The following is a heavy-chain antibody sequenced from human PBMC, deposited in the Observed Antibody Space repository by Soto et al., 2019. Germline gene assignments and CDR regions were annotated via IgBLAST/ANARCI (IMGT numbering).Heavy chain of an antibody. V-gene: IGHV1-18*01. J-gene: IGHJ6*02. CDR2: ISGYNGNT. CDR3: AREGPAPYYYYGMDV. Sequence: QVQLVQSRGEVKKPGASVKVSCKTSGYSFTTYGISWVRQAPGQGLEWMGWISGYNGNTNYAQKLQGRVTMTTDTSTSTAYMELRSLRSDDTAVYYCAREGPAPYYYYGMDVWCQGSTVTFSS. CDR1: GYSFTTYG.